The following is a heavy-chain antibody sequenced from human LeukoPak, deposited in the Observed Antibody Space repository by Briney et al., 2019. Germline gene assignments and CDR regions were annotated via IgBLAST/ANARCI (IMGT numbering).Heavy chain of an antibody. CDR1: GGSISGYN. CDR3: ARSRRDWGYFDY. V-gene: IGHV4-4*07. CDR2: VSSSGSP. Sequence: SETLSLTCIVSGGSISGYNCNWVRQPAGKGLEWIGHVSSSGSPTYNPSLKSRVTISVDTSKNQFSLKLSSVTAADTAVYYCARSRRDWGYFDYWGQGTLVTVSS. D-gene: IGHD7-27*01. J-gene: IGHJ4*02.